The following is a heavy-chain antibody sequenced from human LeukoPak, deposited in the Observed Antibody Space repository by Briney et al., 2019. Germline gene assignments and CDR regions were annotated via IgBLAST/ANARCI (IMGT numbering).Heavy chain of an antibody. CDR1: GGSISSYY. CDR3: ARLFLY. Sequence: SETLSLTCTVSGGSISSYYWSWIRQPPGKGLEWIGSIYYSGSTYYNPPLKGRVTISVDTSKNQFSLKLSSVTAADTAVYYCARLFLYWGQGTLVTVSS. J-gene: IGHJ4*02. CDR2: IYYSGST. D-gene: IGHD4/OR15-4a*01. V-gene: IGHV4-59*05.